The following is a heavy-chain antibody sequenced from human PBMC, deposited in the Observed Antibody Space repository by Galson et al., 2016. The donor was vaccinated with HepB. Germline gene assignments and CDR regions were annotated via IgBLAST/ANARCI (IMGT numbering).Heavy chain of an antibody. CDR3: ARSEYFYDDSGYQAYYSSGLDV. Sequence: TLSLTCTVSGGSISSGSYYWSWIRQPAGKGLEWIGRIYSSGSTNYNPSLKSRVTISVDRSNNQFSLKVNSVTAADTAVYYCARSEYFYDDSGYQAYYSSGLDVWGQGTTVTVSS. D-gene: IGHD3-22*01. CDR2: IYSSGST. J-gene: IGHJ6*02. CDR1: GGSISSGSYY. V-gene: IGHV4-61*02.